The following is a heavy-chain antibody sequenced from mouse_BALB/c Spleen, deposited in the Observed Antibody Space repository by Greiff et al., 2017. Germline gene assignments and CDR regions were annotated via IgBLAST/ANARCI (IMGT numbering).Heavy chain of an antibody. V-gene: IGHV5-6-5*01. CDR3: AREVPSPYFDV. CDR1: GFTFSSYA. Sequence: EVKLQESGGGLVKPGGSLKLSCAASGFTFSSYAMSWVRQTPEKRLEWVASISSGGSTYYPDSVKGRFTISRDNARNILYLQMSSLRSEDTAMYYCAREVPSPYFDVWGAGTTVTVSS. J-gene: IGHJ1*01. CDR2: ISSGGST.